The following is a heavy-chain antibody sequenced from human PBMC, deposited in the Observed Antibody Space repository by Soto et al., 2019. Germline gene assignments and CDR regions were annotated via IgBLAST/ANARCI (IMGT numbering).Heavy chain of an antibody. CDR3: VRGYSYGYYFDY. Sequence: QVQLVESGGGVVQPGRSLRLSCAGSGFTFSSYGMHWVRQAPAKELEWVAVISYDGSNKYYADHVKGRFTNSRDNSKNTLYLQMNSLRAEDTAVYYCVRGYSYGYYFDYWGKGTLVTVSS. D-gene: IGHD5-18*01. J-gene: IGHJ4*02. CDR2: ISYDGSNK. CDR1: GFTFSSYG. V-gene: IGHV3-30*03.